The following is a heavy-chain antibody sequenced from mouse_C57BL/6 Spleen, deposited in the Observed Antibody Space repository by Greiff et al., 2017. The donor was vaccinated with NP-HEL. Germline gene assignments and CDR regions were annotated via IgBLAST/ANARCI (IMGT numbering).Heavy chain of an antibody. CDR1: GYTFTSYW. D-gene: IGHD1-1*01. CDR2: IDPSDSYT. V-gene: IGHV1-69*01. Sequence: VQLQQPGAELVMPGASVKLSCKASGYTFTSYWMHWVKQRPGQGLEWIGEIDPSDSYTTYNQKFKGKSTLTVDKSSSTAYMQLSSLTSEDSAVYYCARGTTVVARGYFDVWGTGTTVTVSS. J-gene: IGHJ1*03. CDR3: ARGTTVVARGYFDV.